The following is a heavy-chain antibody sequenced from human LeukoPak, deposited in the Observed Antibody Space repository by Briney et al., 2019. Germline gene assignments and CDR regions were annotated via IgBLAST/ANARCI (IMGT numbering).Heavy chain of an antibody. CDR3: ARHRDYSSSDY. CDR1: GYSISSGYY. Sequence: PSETLSLTCAVSGYSISSGYYWGWIRQPPGKCLEWIGSIYHSGSTYYNPSLKSRVTISVVTSKNQFSLKLSSVTAADTAVYYCARHRDYSSSDYWGQGTLVTVSS. V-gene: IGHV4-38-2*01. CDR2: IYHSGST. D-gene: IGHD6-6*01. J-gene: IGHJ4*02.